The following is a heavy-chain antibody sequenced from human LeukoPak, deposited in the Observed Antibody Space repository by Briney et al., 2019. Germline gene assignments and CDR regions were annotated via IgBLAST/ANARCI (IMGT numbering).Heavy chain of an antibody. CDR2: IYHSGTT. CDR3: ACSRDLYSPLDY. Sequence: PSQTLSPTCAVSGYSTSSGYFWGWIRQPPGKGLEWIGSIYHSGTTYYNPSLKSRITISVDTSKNQFSLKLNSVTAADTALYYCACSRDLYSPLDYWGQGTLVTVSS. V-gene: IGHV4-38-2*01. CDR1: GYSTSSGYF. D-gene: IGHD5-24*01. J-gene: IGHJ4*02.